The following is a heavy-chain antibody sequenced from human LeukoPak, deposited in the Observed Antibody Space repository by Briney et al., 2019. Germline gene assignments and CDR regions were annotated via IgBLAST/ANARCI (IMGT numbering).Heavy chain of an antibody. Sequence: GSLRLSCAASGFTLSKAWMSWVRQAPGKGLEWIGNIYYTGNTYYNPSLKSRVTISVDTSKKQFSLRLTSVTAADTAVYYCARGQKKKDILVVVVAKGYYYMDVWGSGTTVTVSS. CDR2: IYYTGNT. V-gene: IGHV4-4*02. CDR3: ARGQKKKDILVVVVAKGYYYMDV. J-gene: IGHJ6*03. CDR1: GFTLSKAW. D-gene: IGHD2-15*01.